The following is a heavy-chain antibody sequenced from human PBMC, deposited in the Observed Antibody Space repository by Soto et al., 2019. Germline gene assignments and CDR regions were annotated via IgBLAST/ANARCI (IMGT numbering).Heavy chain of an antibody. CDR2: VWFDGSNE. J-gene: IGHJ5*02. D-gene: IGHD2-15*01. Sequence: PGGSLRLSCAASGFNFLSYGMHWVRQAPGKGLEWVASVWFDGSNENYADSVKARFTISRNNSKNTIYLQMNSLRAEDTAVYYCARSEGSILYYGNSPNWFDPWGQGTLVTVSS. V-gene: IGHV3-33*01. CDR1: GFNFLSYG. CDR3: ARSEGSILYYGNSPNWFDP.